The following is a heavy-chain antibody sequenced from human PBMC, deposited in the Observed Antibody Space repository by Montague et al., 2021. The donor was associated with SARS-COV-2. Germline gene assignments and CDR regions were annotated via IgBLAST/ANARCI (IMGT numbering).Heavy chain of an antibody. CDR3: ARKGSGRSDLAY. D-gene: IGHD1-26*01. J-gene: IGHJ4*02. V-gene: IGHV4-4*02. CDR2: IYHTGST. Sequence: SETLSLTCVVYGDSINTYNWRTLVRLPPGKGLEWGGKIYHTGSTKYQPSLKSRVSMSVDKSWNHFSLRLTPVTAADTAIYYCARKGSGRSDLAYWGQGTLVTVSS. CDR1: GDSINTYNW.